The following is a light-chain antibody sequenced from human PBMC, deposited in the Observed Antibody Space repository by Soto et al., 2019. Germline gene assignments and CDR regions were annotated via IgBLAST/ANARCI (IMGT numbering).Light chain of an antibody. V-gene: IGLV2-14*01. Sequence: QSALTQPASVSGSPGQSITISCTGTSSDVGAYNYVSWYQHRPAKAPKLIIYEVTYRPSGVSGRFSGSKSGKTASLTISGLQAEDEADYYCSSYTTGSTWVFGGGTKLTVL. CDR2: EVT. CDR3: SSYTTGSTWV. CDR1: SSDVGAYNY. J-gene: IGLJ3*02.